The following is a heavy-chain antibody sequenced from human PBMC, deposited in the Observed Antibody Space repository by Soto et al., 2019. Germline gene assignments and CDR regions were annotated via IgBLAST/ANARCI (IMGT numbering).Heavy chain of an antibody. V-gene: IGHV3-48*02. D-gene: IGHD3-10*01. Sequence: PGGSLRLSCAASGFTFSSYAMNWVRQAPGKGLEWLSYISIDSKTIYYADSVKGRFTISRDNAKNLLYLQMNTLRDEDTAMYYCARDTARAMVRIYYGMDVWGQGTTVTVSS. CDR1: GFTFSSYA. CDR3: ARDTARAMVRIYYGMDV. J-gene: IGHJ6*02. CDR2: ISIDSKTI.